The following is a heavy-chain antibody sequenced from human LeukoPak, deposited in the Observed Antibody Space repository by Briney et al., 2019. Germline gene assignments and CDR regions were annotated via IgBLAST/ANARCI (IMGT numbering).Heavy chain of an antibody. CDR2: ISYDGNRE. CDR1: GFTFDNYS. J-gene: IGHJ4*02. D-gene: IGHD2-15*01. Sequence: GGSLRLSCEASGFTFDNYSMHWVRQAPGKRLEWVAVISYDGNREYYPDSVKGRSTISRDNSKNTPYLQMKGLKTEETGVYYCAREGSIVARTDYWGQGALVIVSS. CDR3: AREGSIVARTDY. V-gene: IGHV3-30*03.